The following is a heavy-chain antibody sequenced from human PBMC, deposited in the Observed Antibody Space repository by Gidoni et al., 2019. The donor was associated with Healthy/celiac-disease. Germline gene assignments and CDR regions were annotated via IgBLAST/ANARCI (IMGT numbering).Heavy chain of an antibody. CDR2: IYSGGST. V-gene: IGHV3-53*04. D-gene: IGHD3-10*01. CDR3: ARQRVGELLFDY. Sequence: EVQLVESGGGLVQPGGSLRLSCAASGFTVSSNYMSWVRQAPGKGLEWVSVIYSGGSTYYADSVKGRFTISRHSSKNTLYLQMNSLRAEDTAVYYCARQRVGELLFDYWGQGTLVTVSS. CDR1: GFTVSSNY. J-gene: IGHJ4*02.